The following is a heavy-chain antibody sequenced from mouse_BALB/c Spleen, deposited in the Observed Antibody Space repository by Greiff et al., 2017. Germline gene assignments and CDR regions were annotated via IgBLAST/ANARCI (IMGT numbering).Heavy chain of an antibody. D-gene: IGHD4-1*01. Sequence: EVQLQQSGTVLARPGASVKMSCKASGYTFTIYWMHWVKQRPGQGLEWIGAIYPGNSDTSYNQKFKGKAKLTAVTSTSTAYMELSSLTNEDSAVYYCTRWEVYWYFDVWGAGTTVTVSS. J-gene: IGHJ1*01. V-gene: IGHV1-5*01. CDR3: TRWEVYWYFDV. CDR1: GYTFTIYW. CDR2: IYPGNSDT.